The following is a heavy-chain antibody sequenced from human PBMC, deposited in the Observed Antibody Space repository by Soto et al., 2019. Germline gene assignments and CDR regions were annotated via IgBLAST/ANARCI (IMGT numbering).Heavy chain of an antibody. CDR2: IYHSGST. J-gene: IGHJ4*02. V-gene: IGHV4-30-2*01. CDR3: AAGGGLPRYY. CDR1: GGSISSGGYS. D-gene: IGHD5-12*01. Sequence: QLQLQESGSGLVKPSQTLSLTCAVSGGSISSGGYSWSWIRQPPGKGLEWIGYIYHSGSTYYHPSLKRRVTISVDTSKNQFSLKLSSVTAADTAVYYCAAGGGLPRYYWGQGTLVTVSS.